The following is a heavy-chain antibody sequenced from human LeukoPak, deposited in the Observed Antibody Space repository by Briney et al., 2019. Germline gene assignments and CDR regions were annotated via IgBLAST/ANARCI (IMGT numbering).Heavy chain of an antibody. J-gene: IGHJ6*03. Sequence: GGSLRLSCAASGFTFSSYGMHWVRQAPGKGLEWVAVIWYDGSNKYYADSVKGRFPISKDNSKNTLYLKMNSLRAEDTAVYYCARRGRGATYYYNYMDVWGKGTTVTVSS. CDR3: ARRGRGATYYYNYMDV. CDR2: IWYDGSNK. V-gene: IGHV3-33*01. CDR1: GFTFSSYG. D-gene: IGHD1-26*01.